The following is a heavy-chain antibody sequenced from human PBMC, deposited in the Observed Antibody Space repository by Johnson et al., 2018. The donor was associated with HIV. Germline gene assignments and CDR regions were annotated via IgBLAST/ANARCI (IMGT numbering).Heavy chain of an antibody. CDR3: ARPTRSSIAATGDDAFDI. CDR1: GFTVSYNY. CDR2: IYSGGRT. D-gene: IGHD6-13*01. V-gene: IGHV3-66*03. J-gene: IGHJ3*02. Sequence: VQLVESGGGLIQPGGSLRLSCVASGFTVSYNYMNWVRQAPGKGLECVSGIYSGGRTYYAESVKGRFTISRDDSKNTLYLQMNSLRAEDTAAYYCARPTRSSIAATGDDAFDIWGQGTMVTVSS.